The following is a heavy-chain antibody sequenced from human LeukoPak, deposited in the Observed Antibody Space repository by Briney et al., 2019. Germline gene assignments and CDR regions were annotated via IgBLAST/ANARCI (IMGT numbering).Heavy chain of an antibody. V-gene: IGHV4-38-2*02. CDR3: ARGGLISLANTPLGAFDI. J-gene: IGHJ3*02. Sequence: SETLSLTCTVSGYSISSNYYWGWVRQPPGKGLEWIASINYSGRTYYTPSLKSRLTISVDTSKNQFSLQVNSVTPEDTAVYYCARGGLISLANTPLGAFDIWGQGTMVSVSS. CDR1: GYSISSNYY. D-gene: IGHD3/OR15-3a*01. CDR2: INYSGRT.